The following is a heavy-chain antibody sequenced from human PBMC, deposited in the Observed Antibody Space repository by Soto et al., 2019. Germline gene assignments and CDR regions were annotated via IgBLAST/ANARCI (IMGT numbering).Heavy chain of an antibody. Sequence: GGSLRLSCAASGFTFSDYYMSWIRQAPGKGLEWVSYISSSSSYTNYADSVKGRFTISRDNAKNSLYLQMNSLRAEDTAVYYCARDQDNTIFGVVILSHYGMDVWGQGTTVTVSS. CDR1: GFTFSDYY. D-gene: IGHD3-3*01. V-gene: IGHV3-11*06. CDR3: ARDQDNTIFGVVILSHYGMDV. CDR2: ISSSSSYT. J-gene: IGHJ6*02.